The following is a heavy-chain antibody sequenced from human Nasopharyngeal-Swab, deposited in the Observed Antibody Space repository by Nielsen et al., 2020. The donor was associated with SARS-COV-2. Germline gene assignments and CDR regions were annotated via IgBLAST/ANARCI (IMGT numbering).Heavy chain of an antibody. CDR3: ARIRVNHHYFDY. V-gene: IGHV2-70*11. CDR1: GFSLSTSGMC. J-gene: IGHJ4*02. D-gene: IGHD1-14*01. CDR2: IDWDDDK. Sequence: SAPTLVKPTQTLTLTCTFSGFSLSTSGMCVSWIRQPPGKALEWLARIDWDDDKYYSTSLKTRLTISKDTSKNQVVLTMTNMDPVDTATYYCARIRVNHHYFDYWGQGTLVTVSS.